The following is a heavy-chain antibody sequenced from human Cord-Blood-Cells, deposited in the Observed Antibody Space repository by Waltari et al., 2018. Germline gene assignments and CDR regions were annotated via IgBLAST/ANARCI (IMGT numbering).Heavy chain of an antibody. CDR1: GGSFSGYY. D-gene: IGHD2-2*01. J-gene: IGHJ5*02. Sequence: QVQLQQWGAGLLKPSETLSLTCAVYGGSFSGYYWSWIRQPPGKGLEWIGEINHSGSTNYSPSLKSRVTISVDTSKNQFSLKLSSVTAADTAVYSCARFCSSTSCYNNWFDPWGQGTLVTVSS. CDR2: INHSGST. V-gene: IGHV4-34*01. CDR3: ARFCSSTSCYNNWFDP.